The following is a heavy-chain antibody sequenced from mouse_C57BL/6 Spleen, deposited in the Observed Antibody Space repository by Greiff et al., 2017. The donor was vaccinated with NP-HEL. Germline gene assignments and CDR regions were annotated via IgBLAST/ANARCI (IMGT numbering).Heavy chain of an antibody. CDR1: GFNIKNPY. CDR2: IDPANGNT. Sequence: EVQLQQSVAELVRPGASVKLSCTASGFNIKNPYMHWVKQRPEQGLEWIGRIDPANGNTKYAPKFQGKATITADTSSNTAYLQRSSLTSEDAAIYYCARDGTTVVLDYWGQGTTLTVAS. J-gene: IGHJ2*01. D-gene: IGHD1-1*01. CDR3: ARDGTTVVLDY. V-gene: IGHV14-3*01.